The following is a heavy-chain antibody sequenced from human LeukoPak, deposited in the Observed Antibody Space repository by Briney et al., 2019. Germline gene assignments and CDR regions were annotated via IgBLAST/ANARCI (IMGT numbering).Heavy chain of an antibody. CDR3: ARGSISWYYFDY. J-gene: IGHJ4*02. CDR1: GGSISSYY. CDR2: VYSSGST. Sequence: PSETLSLTCTVSGGSISSYYWSWIRQPAGKGLEWIGRVYSSGSTNYNPSLKSRVTMSVYTSKNQFSVNLSSVTAADTAVYYCARGSISWYYFDYWGQGTPVTVSS. D-gene: IGHD6-13*01. V-gene: IGHV4-4*07.